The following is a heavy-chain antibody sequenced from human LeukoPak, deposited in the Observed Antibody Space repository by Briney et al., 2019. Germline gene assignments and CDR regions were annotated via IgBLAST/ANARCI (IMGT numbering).Heavy chain of an antibody. D-gene: IGHD3-3*01. Sequence: GGSLRLFCAASEFTFITYTMHWVRQAPGKGLEHVSAISSNGGITYYANSVKGRFTISRDNSKNTLYLQMGSLRAEDMAVYYCARLTSTIPDAFDIWGQGTMVTVSS. CDR3: ARLTSTIPDAFDI. CDR2: ISSNGGIT. J-gene: IGHJ3*02. CDR1: EFTFITYT. V-gene: IGHV3-64*01.